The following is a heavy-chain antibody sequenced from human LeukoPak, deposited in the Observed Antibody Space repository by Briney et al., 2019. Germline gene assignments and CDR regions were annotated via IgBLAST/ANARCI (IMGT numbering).Heavy chain of an antibody. Sequence: TGGSLRLSCAASGFTFSKYAMHWVRQTPGKGLEWVAAIWNDGSDENYADSVKGRFTISSDNSKNTLYLQMNSLRAEDTAVYYCARDMLDEGNHIDYWGQGTLVTVSS. D-gene: IGHD1-14*01. J-gene: IGHJ4*02. CDR2: IWNDGSDE. V-gene: IGHV3-33*01. CDR3: ARDMLDEGNHIDY. CDR1: GFTFSKYA.